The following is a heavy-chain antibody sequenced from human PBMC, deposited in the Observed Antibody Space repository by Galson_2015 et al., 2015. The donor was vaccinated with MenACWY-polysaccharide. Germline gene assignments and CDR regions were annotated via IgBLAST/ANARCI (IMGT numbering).Heavy chain of an antibody. CDR3: AAPAAWPHLGPFDI. V-gene: IGHV3-21*01. Sequence: ALRLSCAASGVTFSSYAMSWVRQAPGTGLEWVASIRSSRRYIYYADSAKGRLTIYRDNAKNSLYLQMNSLRAEDTAVYYCAAPAAWPHLGPFDIWVHGTMVTVSS. D-gene: IGHD6-13*01. J-gene: IGHJ3*02. CDR2: IRSSRRYI. CDR1: GVTFSSYA.